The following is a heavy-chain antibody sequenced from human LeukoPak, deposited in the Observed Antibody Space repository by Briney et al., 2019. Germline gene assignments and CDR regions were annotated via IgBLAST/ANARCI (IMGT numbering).Heavy chain of an antibody. CDR2: ISYDGSNK. D-gene: IGHD3-22*01. CDR3: ARVRGYYDSSGPRDY. V-gene: IGHV3-30*03. CDR1: GFTFSSYG. J-gene: IGHJ4*02. Sequence: PGRSLRLSCAASGFTFSSYGMHWVRQAPGKGLEWVAVISYDGSNKYYADSVKGRFTISRDKSKNTLYLQMNSLRAEDTAVYYCARVRGYYDSSGPRDYWGQGTLVTVSS.